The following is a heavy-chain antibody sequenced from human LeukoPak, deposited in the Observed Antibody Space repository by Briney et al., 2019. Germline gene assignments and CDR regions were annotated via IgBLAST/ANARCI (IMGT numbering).Heavy chain of an antibody. CDR3: ARHLYSSSSFDY. J-gene: IGHJ4*02. CDR1: GGSIGSYY. CDR2: IYYSGST. D-gene: IGHD6-6*01. V-gene: IGHV4-59*08. Sequence: PSETLSLTCTVSGGSIGSYYWSWIRQPPGKGLEWIGYIYYSGSTNYNPSLKSRVTISVDTSKNQFSLKLSSVTAADTAVYYCARHLYSSSSFDYWGQGTLVTVSS.